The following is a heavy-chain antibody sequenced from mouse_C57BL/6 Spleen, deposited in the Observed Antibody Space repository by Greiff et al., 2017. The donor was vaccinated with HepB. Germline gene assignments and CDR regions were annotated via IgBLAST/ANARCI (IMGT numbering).Heavy chain of an antibody. V-gene: IGHV1-4*01. CDR2: INPSSGYT. Sequence: VQLQQSGAELARPGASVKMSCKASGYTFTSYTMHWVKQRPGQGLEWIGYINPSSGYTKYNQKFKDKATLTADKSSSTAYMQLSSLTSEDSAVYYCASRYYDSYYAMDYWGQGTSVTVSS. CDR1: GYTFTSYT. CDR3: ASRYYDSYYAMDY. J-gene: IGHJ4*01. D-gene: IGHD2-4*01.